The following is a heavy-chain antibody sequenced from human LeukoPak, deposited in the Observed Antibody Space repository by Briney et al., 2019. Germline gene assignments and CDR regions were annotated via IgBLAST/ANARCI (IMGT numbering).Heavy chain of an antibody. Sequence: GASVKVSCKASGYTFTGYYMHWVRQAPGQGLEWMGWINPNSGGTNYAQKFQGRVTMTRDTSISTAYMELSRLRSDDTAVYYCARDREVLRYFDWLSIPFDYWGQGTLVTVSS. J-gene: IGHJ4*02. CDR2: INPNSGGT. D-gene: IGHD3-9*01. V-gene: IGHV1-2*02. CDR3: ARDREVLRYFDWLSIPFDY. CDR1: GYTFTGYY.